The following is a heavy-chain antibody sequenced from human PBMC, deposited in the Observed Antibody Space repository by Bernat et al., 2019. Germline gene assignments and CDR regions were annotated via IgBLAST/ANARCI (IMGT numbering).Heavy chain of an antibody. CDR1: GYAFSCCA. Sequence: EVQLVESGGDLVQPGGSLSLSCAASGYAFSCCAVTWVRQAPGKGLEWVSTISNGGGNTYYADSVKGRFTISRDNSKNTLFLQMNSLGADDTAIYYCARGAGMEVHNWYFDLWGRGTLVTVSS. CDR3: ARGAGMEVHNWYFDL. J-gene: IGHJ2*01. D-gene: IGHD3-3*01. CDR2: ISNGGGNT. V-gene: IGHV3-23*04.